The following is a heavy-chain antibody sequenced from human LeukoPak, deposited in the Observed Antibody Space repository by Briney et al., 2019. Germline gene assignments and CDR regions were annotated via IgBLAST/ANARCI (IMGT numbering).Heavy chain of an antibody. CDR1: GGSISSYY. J-gene: IGHJ5*02. CDR3: ARLGDTVVVPAANWFDP. V-gene: IGHV4-59*08. CDR2: IYYSGST. Sequence: SETLSLTCTVSGGSISSYYWSWIRQPPGKGLEWIGYIYYSGSTNYNPSLKSRVTISVDTSKNQFSLKLSSVTAADTAVYYCARLGDTVVVPAANWFDPWGQGTLVTVSS. D-gene: IGHD2-2*01.